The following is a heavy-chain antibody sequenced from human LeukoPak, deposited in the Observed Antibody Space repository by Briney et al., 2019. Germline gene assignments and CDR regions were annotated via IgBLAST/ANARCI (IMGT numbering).Heavy chain of an antibody. CDR1: GFTFSSYS. CDR2: ISSSSSYI. J-gene: IGHJ4*02. D-gene: IGHD3-3*01. CDR3: ARDPVLRFLEWLTDPYYFDY. V-gene: IGHV3-21*01. Sequence: GGSLRLSCAASGFTFSSYSMNWVRQAPGKGLEWVSSISSSSSYIYYADSVKGRFTISRDNAKNSLYLQMNSLRAEDTAVYYCARDPVLRFLEWLTDPYYFDYWGQGTLVTVSS.